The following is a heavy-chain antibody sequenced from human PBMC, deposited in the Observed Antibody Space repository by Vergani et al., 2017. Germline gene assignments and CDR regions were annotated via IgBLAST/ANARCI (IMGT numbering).Heavy chain of an antibody. CDR3: ARANASSGYYRETYYYYYYMAV. D-gene: IGHD3-22*01. Sequence: QVQLVQSGAEVKKPGASVKVSCKASGYTFTGYYMHWVRQAPGQGLEWMGWIKPNSGGTNYAQKFQGRVTMTRDTSISPAYMALSRLRSDDTGVYYCARANASSGYYRETYYYYYYMAVWGKGTTVTVSS. CDR2: IKPNSGGT. CDR1: GYTFTGYY. V-gene: IGHV1-2*02. J-gene: IGHJ6*03.